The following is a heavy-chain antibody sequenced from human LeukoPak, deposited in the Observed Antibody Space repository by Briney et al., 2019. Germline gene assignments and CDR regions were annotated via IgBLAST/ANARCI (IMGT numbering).Heavy chain of an antibody. J-gene: IGHJ4*02. V-gene: IGHV5-51*01. CDR2: IYPGDSDT. CDR3: ARSTYYDFWSGPSFSFDY. Sequence: RGESLKISCKGSGYSFTSYWIGWVRQMPGKSLEWMGIIYPGDSDTRYSPSFQGQVTISADKSISTAYLQWSSLKASDTAMYYCARSTYYDFWSGPSFSFDYWGQGTLVTVSS. CDR1: GYSFTSYW. D-gene: IGHD3-3*01.